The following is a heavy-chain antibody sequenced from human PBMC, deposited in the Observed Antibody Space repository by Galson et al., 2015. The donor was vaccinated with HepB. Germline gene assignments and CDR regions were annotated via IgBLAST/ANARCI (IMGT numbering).Heavy chain of an antibody. CDR3: ARDGIVGATHYYYYYMDV. V-gene: IGHV3-11*01. J-gene: IGHJ6*03. CDR1: GFTFSDYY. Sequence: SLRLSCAASGFTFSDYYMSWIRQAPGKGLEWVSYISSSGSTIYYADSVKGRFTISRDNAKNSLYLQMNSLRAEDTAVYYCARDGIVGATHYYYYYMDVWGKGTTVTVSS. D-gene: IGHD1-26*01. CDR2: ISSSGSTI.